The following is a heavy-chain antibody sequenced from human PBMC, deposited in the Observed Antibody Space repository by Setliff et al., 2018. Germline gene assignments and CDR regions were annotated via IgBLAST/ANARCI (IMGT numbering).Heavy chain of an antibody. D-gene: IGHD3-3*01. V-gene: IGHV3-23*01. CDR3: AKDVAITIFGVVTSSPH. CDR2: ISNSGGGT. J-gene: IGHJ4*02. Sequence: PGGSLRLSCAASGFTFSSYAMSWVRQAPGKGLEWVSAISNSGGGTYYADSVKGRFTISRDNSKNTLFLQMNSLRAEDTAVYYCAKDVAITIFGVVTSSPHWGQGTLVTSPQ. CDR1: GFTFSSYA.